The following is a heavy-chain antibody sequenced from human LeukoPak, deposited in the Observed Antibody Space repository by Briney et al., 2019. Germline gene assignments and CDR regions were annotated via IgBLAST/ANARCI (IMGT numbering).Heavy chain of an antibody. D-gene: IGHD3-9*01. Sequence: PGRSLRLSCAASGFTFSSYWMSWVRQAPGKGLEWVANIKQDGSEKYYVDSVKGRFTISRDNAKNSLYLQMNSLRAEDTAVYYCARVVPTYYDFLTGALDIWGQGTMVTVSS. CDR2: IKQDGSEK. CDR1: GFTFSSYW. J-gene: IGHJ3*02. V-gene: IGHV3-7*01. CDR3: ARVVPTYYDFLTGALDI.